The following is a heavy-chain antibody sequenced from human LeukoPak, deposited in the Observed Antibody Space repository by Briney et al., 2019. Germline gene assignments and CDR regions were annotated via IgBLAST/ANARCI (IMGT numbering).Heavy chain of an antibody. CDR3: ARARIAAAVTYNWFDP. CDR2: IIPIFGIA. CDR1: GGTSSSYA. V-gene: IGHV1-69*04. Sequence: ASVKVSCKASGGTSSSYAISWVRQAPGQGLEWMGRIIPIFGIANYAQKFQGRVTITADKSTSTAYMELSSLRSEDTAVYYCARARIAAAVTYNWFDPWGHGTLVTVSS. D-gene: IGHD6-13*01. J-gene: IGHJ5*02.